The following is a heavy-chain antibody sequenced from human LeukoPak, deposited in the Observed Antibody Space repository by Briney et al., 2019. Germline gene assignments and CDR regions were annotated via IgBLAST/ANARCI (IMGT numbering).Heavy chain of an antibody. V-gene: IGHV1-2*02. Sequence: ASVKVSCKASGYTFSDYHIHWVRQAPGQGLEWLGWVNPKSYGTKYAQRFQGRVTMTRDTSISTAYMELSRLRSDDTAVYYCARGDIVVLPAGIPHNWFDPWGQGTLVTVSS. CDR3: ARGDIVVLPAGIPHNWFDP. J-gene: IGHJ5*02. CDR1: GYTFSDYH. D-gene: IGHD2-2*02. CDR2: VNPKSYGT.